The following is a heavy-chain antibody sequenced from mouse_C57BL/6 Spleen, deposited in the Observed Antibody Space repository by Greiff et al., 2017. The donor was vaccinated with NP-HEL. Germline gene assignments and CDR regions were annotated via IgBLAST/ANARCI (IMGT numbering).Heavy chain of an antibody. D-gene: IGHD1-1*01. CDR1: GYTFTSYW. CDR3: ARSGYYYGSRRVDY. CDR2: IDPSDSYT. V-gene: IGHV1-69*01. Sequence: QVQLQQPGAELVMPGASVKLSCKASGYTFTSYWMHWVKQRPGQGLEWIGEIDPSDSYTNYNQKFKGKSTLTVGKSSSTAYMQLSSLTSEDSAVYYCARSGYYYGSRRVDYWGQGTTLTVSS. J-gene: IGHJ2*01.